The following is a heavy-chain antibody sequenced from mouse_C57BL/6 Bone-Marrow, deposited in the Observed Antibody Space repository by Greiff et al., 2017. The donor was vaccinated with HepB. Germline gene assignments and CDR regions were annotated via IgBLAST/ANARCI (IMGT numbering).Heavy chain of an antibody. CDR1: GYTFTSYG. Sequence: QVQLKQSGAELARPGASVKLSCKASGYTFTSYGISWVKQRTGQGLEWIGEIYPRSGNTYYNEKFKGKATLTADKSSSTAYMELSSLTSEDSAVYFCARGAVTTGGFAYWGQGTLVTVSA. D-gene: IGHD2-2*01. CDR3: ARGAVTTGGFAY. J-gene: IGHJ3*01. CDR2: IYPRSGNT. V-gene: IGHV1-81*01.